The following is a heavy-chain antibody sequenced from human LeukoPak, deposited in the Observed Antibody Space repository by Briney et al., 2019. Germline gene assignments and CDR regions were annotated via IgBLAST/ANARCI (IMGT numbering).Heavy chain of an antibody. CDR3: ARDSSSRAFDY. Sequence: SETLSLTCTVSGDSISSYYWSWIRQPAGKGLEWIGRIYSSGSTNYNPSLESRITMSVDTSKNQFSLKLSSVTAADTAVYYCARDSSSRAFDYWGQGTLVTVSS. V-gene: IGHV4-4*07. D-gene: IGHD6-13*01. CDR1: GDSISSYY. J-gene: IGHJ4*02. CDR2: IYSSGST.